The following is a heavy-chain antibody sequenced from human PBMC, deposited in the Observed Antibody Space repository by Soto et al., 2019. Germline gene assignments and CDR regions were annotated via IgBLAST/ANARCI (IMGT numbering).Heavy chain of an antibody. CDR2: ISYDGSNK. Sequence: PGGSLRLSCAASGFTFSSYGMHWVRQAPGKGLEWVAVISYDGSNKYYADSVKGRFTISRDNSKNTLYLQMNSLRAEDTAVYYCAKGYGAFDIWGQGTMVTVSS. V-gene: IGHV3-30*18. CDR1: GFTFSSYG. CDR3: AKGYGAFDI. J-gene: IGHJ3*02. D-gene: IGHD1-1*01.